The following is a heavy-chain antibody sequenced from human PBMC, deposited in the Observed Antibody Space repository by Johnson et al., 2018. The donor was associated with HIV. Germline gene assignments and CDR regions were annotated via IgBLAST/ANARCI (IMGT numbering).Heavy chain of an antibody. V-gene: IGHV3-9*01. Sequence: VQLVESGGGLVQPGGSLRLSCAASGFTFSSYDMHWVRQAPGKGLEWVSGLSWNSGSIGYADPVKGRFTISRDNAKNSLYLQMNSLRAEDTAVYYCAREVRRWLQFDAFDIWGQGTMVTVSS. CDR1: GFTFSSYD. J-gene: IGHJ3*02. D-gene: IGHD5-24*01. CDR2: LSWNSGSI. CDR3: AREVRRWLQFDAFDI.